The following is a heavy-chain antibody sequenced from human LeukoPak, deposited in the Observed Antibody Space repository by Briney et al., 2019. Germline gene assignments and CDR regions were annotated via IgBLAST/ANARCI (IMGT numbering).Heavy chain of an antibody. V-gene: IGHV3-33*01. J-gene: IGHJ4*02. D-gene: IGHD6-13*01. CDR2: IWYDGSNK. CDR1: GFTFSSYG. Sequence: GGSLRLSCAASGFTFSSYGMHWVRQAPGKGLEWVAVIWYDGSNKYYADSVKGRFTISRDNSKNTLYLQMNSLRAEDTAVYYCARGVAAAGSFDYWGQGTLVTVSS. CDR3: ARGVAAAGSFDY.